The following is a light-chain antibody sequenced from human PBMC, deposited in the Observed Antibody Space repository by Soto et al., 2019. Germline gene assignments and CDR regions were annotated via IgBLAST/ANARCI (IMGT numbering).Light chain of an antibody. J-gene: IGLJ3*02. CDR2: EGS. CDR3: CSYAGSRSWV. Sequence: QSALTQPASVSGSPGQSITISCTGTNNDVANYNLVSWYQQHPGKAPKLRIYEGSKGPSGVSNRFSGSKSANTASLTISGLQPEDEADYYCCSYAGSRSWVFGGGTKLTVL. V-gene: IGLV2-23*01. CDR1: NNDVANYNL.